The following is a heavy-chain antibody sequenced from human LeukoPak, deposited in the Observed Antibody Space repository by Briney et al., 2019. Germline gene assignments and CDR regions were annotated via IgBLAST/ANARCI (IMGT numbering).Heavy chain of an antibody. CDR1: GFTFSSYG. J-gene: IGHJ4*02. Sequence: GGSLRLSCAASGFTFSSYGMHWVRQAPGKGLEWVAVTSYDGSNKYYGDSVKGRFTISRDNSKNTLYLQMNSLRAEDTAVYYCAKDGGDDYGDDRRFDYWGQGTLVTVSS. CDR2: TSYDGSNK. V-gene: IGHV3-30*18. CDR3: AKDGGDDYGDDRRFDY. D-gene: IGHD4-17*01.